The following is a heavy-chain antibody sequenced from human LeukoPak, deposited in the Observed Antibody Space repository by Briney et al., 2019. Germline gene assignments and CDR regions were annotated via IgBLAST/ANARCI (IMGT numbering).Heavy chain of an antibody. CDR3: VRDGGVSGYDLLDY. Sequence: GGSLRLSCTASGFTTHYWLNWVRQSPGKGLEWVANIDRDGRVQHYVDSVEGRFTISRDNAKNSLSLQMDSLRAEDTAVYYCVRDGGVSGYDLLDYWGQGTLVTVSS. CDR2: IDRDGRVQ. J-gene: IGHJ4*02. D-gene: IGHD5-12*01. CDR1: GFTTHYW. V-gene: IGHV3-7*01.